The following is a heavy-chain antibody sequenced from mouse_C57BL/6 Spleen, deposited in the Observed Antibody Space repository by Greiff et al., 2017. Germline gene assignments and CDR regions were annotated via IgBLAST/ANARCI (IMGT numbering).Heavy chain of an antibody. J-gene: IGHJ2*01. CDR1: GYTFTSYW. CDR3: ARGGYYFGSSSPLDY. D-gene: IGHD1-1*01. CDR2: IDPSDSET. Sequence: VQLQQPGAELVRPGSSVKLSCKASGYTFTSYWMHWVKQRPIQGLEWIGNIDPSDSETHYNQKFKDKATLTVDKSSSTAYMQLSSLTSEDSAVYYFARGGYYFGSSSPLDYWGQGTTLTVSS. V-gene: IGHV1-52*01.